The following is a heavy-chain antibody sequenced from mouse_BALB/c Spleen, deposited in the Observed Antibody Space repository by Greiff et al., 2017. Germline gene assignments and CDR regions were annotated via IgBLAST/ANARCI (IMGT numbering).Heavy chain of an antibody. CDR3: ARGSGSSFFDY. J-gene: IGHJ2*01. CDR1: GFTFSSYT. CDR2: ISNGGGST. V-gene: IGHV5-12-2*01. D-gene: IGHD1-1*01. Sequence: EVKLLESGGGLVQPGGSLKLSCAASGFTFSSYTMSWVRQTPEKRLEWVAYISNGGGSTYYPDTVKGRFTISRDNAKNTLYLQMSSLKSEDTAMYYCARGSGSSFFDYWGQGTTLTVSS.